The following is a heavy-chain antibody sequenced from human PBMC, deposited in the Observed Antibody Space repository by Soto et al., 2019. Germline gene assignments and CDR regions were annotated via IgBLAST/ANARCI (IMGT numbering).Heavy chain of an antibody. CDR3: VRDHHDYDFWSGNPRGYFDL. CDR2: INDDGSRT. V-gene: IGHV3-74*01. J-gene: IGHJ2*01. Sequence: GGSLRLSCAASGFTLSNFWMHWVRQVPGKGLVWVSRINDDGSRTKYADSVEGRLTISRDTAKNTLYLQMDSLRVEDAAVYYCVRDHHDYDFWSGNPRGYFDLWGRGTLVTVSS. CDR1: GFTLSNFW. D-gene: IGHD3-3*01.